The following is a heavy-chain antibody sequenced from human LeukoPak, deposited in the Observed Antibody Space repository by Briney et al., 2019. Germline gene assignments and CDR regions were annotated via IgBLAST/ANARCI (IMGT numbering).Heavy chain of an antibody. D-gene: IGHD6-6*01. Sequence: SETLSLTCAVYGGSFSGYYWSWIRQPPGKGLEWIGEINHSGSTNYNPSLKSRVTISVDTSKNQFSLKLSSVTAADTAVYYCAREGYSSSLDYWGQGTQVTVSS. V-gene: IGHV4-34*01. CDR3: AREGYSSSLDY. CDR2: INHSGST. J-gene: IGHJ4*02. CDR1: GGSFSGYY.